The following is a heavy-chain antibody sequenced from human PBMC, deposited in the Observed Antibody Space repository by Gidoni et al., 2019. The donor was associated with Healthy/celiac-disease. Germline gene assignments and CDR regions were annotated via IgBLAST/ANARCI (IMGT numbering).Heavy chain of an antibody. D-gene: IGHD1-26*01. CDR3: ARGLIVGAIAN. J-gene: IGHJ4*02. V-gene: IGHV4-34*01. CDR2: INHSGST. CDR1: GGSFSGYY. Sequence: QVQLQQWGAGLLKPSETLSLTCAVYGGSFSGYYWSWIRQPPGKGLEWIGEINHSGSTNYNPSLKSRVTISVDTSKNQFSLKLSSVTAADTAVYYCARGLIVGAIANWGQGTLVTVSS.